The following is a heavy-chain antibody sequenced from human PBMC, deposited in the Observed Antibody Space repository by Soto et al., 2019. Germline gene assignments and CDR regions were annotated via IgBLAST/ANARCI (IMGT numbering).Heavy chain of an antibody. Sequence: QVQLVQSGAEVKKPGSSVKVSCKASGGTFSSYTISWVRQAPGQGLEWMGRIIPILGIANYAQKFQGRVTTSGNKPTSTAYMELSSLRCEDTAVYYCARDPPTCSITVVPRNYFDYWGQGTLVTVSS. CDR2: IIPILGIA. J-gene: IGHJ4*02. V-gene: IGHV1-69*08. D-gene: IGHD2-15*01. CDR1: GGTFSSYT. CDR3: ARDPPTCSITVVPRNYFDY.